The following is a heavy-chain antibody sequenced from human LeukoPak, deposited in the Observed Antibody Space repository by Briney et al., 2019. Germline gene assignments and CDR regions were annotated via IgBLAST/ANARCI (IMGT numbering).Heavy chain of an antibody. CDR3: ARDLVTVTKGFDI. CDR2: ISHIGRN. Sequence: SETLSLTCAVSGDSFSSHYWTWIRQSPGTGLEWMGYISHIGRNNYNPSLKSRVTISIATSKNQFSLKLRSVTAADTAVYYCARDLVTVTKGFDIWGQGTMVSVSS. J-gene: IGHJ3*02. CDR1: GDSFSSHY. V-gene: IGHV4-59*11. D-gene: IGHD4-17*01.